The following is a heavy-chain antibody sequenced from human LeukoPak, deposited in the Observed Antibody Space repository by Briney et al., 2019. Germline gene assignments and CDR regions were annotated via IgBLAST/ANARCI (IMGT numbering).Heavy chain of an antibody. CDR2: ISDDGYST. V-gene: IGHV3-23*01. CDR3: AELGITMIGGV. J-gene: IGHJ6*04. D-gene: IGHD3-10*02. Sequence: GGSLRLSCAASGFTFSNAWMTWVRQAPGKGLEWVSGISDDGYSTYYADSVKGRFTISRDNSKNTLYLHMSSLRVEDTAVYYCAELGITMIGGVWGKGTTVTISS. CDR1: GFTFSNAW.